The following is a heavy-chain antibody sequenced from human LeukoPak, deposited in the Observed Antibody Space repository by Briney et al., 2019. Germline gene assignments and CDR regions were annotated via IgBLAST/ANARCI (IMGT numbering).Heavy chain of an antibody. CDR1: GFTFGSNW. CDR2: INRDGSTT. J-gene: IGHJ4*02. V-gene: IGHV3-74*01. CDR3: AMDAAVKDS. D-gene: IGHD4-17*01. Sequence: GGSLRLSCAASGFTFGSNWMHWVRQAPGKGLVWVSHINRDGSTTYYADSVKGRFTISRDNAKNTLYLQMNSLRAEDTAVYYCAMDAAVKDSWGQGTLVTVSP.